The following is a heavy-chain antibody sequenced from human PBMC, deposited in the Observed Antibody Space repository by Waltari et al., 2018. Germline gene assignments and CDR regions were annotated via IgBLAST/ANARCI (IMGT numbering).Heavy chain of an antibody. J-gene: IGHJ4*02. CDR1: GFTVSSNY. CDR2: IYSGSST. Sequence: EVQLVESGGGLIQPGGSLRLSCAASGFTVSSNYMSWVRQAPGKGLEWVSVIYSGSSTYYADSVKGRFTISRDNSKNTLYLQMNSLRAEDTAVYYCARGRIVGATSPFGYWGQGTLVTVSS. V-gene: IGHV3-53*01. CDR3: ARGRIVGATSPFGY. D-gene: IGHD1-26*01.